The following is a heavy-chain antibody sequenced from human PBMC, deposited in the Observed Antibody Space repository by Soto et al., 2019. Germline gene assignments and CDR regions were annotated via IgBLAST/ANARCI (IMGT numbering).Heavy chain of an antibody. D-gene: IGHD6-13*01. V-gene: IGHV1-3*01. CDR1: GYTFTSYA. CDR3: ASVGIAAAGSGMDV. CDR2: INAGNGHT. Sequence: QVQLVQSGAEVKKPGASVQVSCKASGYTFTSYAMHWVRQAPGQRLEWMGWINAGNGHTKYSQKFQGRVTITRDTSASTAYMELSSLSSEDTAVYYCASVGIAAAGSGMDVWGQGTTVTVSS. J-gene: IGHJ6*02.